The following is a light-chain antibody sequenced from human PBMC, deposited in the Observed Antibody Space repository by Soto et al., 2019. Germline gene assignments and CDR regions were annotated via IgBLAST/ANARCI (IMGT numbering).Light chain of an antibody. V-gene: IGKV3-20*01. Sequence: EVVLTQSPGTLSLSPGERATLSCRASQSVSNKYLAWYQQKPGQAPRLLIFGSSDRATGIPDRFSGSGSGTDFTLHLSRLEPEDFAVYYCQQYGSSPPYTFGQGTKLEIK. CDR1: QSVSNKY. J-gene: IGKJ2*01. CDR2: GSS. CDR3: QQYGSSPPYT.